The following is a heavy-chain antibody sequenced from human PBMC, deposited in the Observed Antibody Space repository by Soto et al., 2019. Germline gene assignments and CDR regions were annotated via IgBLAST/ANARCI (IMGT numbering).Heavy chain of an antibody. V-gene: IGHV1-69*05. Sequence: SVKVSCKASGGTFSSYAISWVRQAPGQGLEWMGGIIPIFGTANYAQKFQGRVTMTRDTSTSTVYMELSSLRSEDTAVYYCARDPHHYYDSSGYNNWFDPWGQGTLVTVSS. CDR1: GGTFSSYA. CDR3: ARDPHHYYDSSGYNNWFDP. D-gene: IGHD3-22*01. J-gene: IGHJ5*02. CDR2: IIPIFGTA.